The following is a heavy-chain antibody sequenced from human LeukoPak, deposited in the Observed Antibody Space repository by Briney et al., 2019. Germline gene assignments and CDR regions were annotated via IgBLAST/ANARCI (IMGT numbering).Heavy chain of an antibody. J-gene: IGHJ4*02. CDR1: GFIVSSNY. CDR3: ARVKWGDYVNFDY. D-gene: IGHD4-17*01. Sequence: GGSLRLSCAASGFIVSSNYMSWVRQAPGKGLEWVSVIYSGGSTYYADSVKGRFTISRDNSKNTLYLQMNSLRAEDTAVYYCARVKWGDYVNFDYWGQGTLVTVSS. V-gene: IGHV3-53*01. CDR2: IYSGGST.